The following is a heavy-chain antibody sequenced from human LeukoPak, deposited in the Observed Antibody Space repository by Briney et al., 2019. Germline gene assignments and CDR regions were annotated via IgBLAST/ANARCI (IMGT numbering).Heavy chain of an antibody. J-gene: IGHJ5*02. CDR2: IFNGGST. V-gene: IGHV3-53*01. Sequence: GGSLRLSCAASGFTFSDYYMSWIRQAPGKGLEWVSVIFNGGSTYYADSVKGRFTISRDNSKNTLYLQMNSLRAEDTAVYYCAKSRGMISFGGSPPPFDPWGQGTLVTVSS. CDR3: AKSRGMISFGGSPPPFDP. D-gene: IGHD3-16*01. CDR1: GFTFSDYY.